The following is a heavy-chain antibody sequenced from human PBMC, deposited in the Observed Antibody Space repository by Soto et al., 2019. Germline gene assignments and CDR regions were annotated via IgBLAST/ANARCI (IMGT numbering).Heavy chain of an antibody. CDR2: IHTSGST. D-gene: IGHD2-2*01. CDR3: ARNVVPAAANNWFDP. V-gene: IGHV4-4*07. J-gene: IGHJ5*02. Sequence: SETLSLTCTVSGGSISSYYWSWIRQPAGKGLEWIGRIHTSGSTNYNPSLKSRVTMSVDTSKNQFSLKLSSVTAADTAVYYCARNVVPAAANNWFDPWGQGTLVTVSS. CDR1: GGSISSYY.